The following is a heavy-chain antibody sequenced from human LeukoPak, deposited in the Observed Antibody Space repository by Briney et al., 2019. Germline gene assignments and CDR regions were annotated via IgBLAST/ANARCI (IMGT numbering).Heavy chain of an antibody. D-gene: IGHD5-24*01. V-gene: IGHV3-7*01. CDR3: ARETPRRGETRDGYR. Sequence: GRSLRLSCAASGFTFSSYGMHWVRQVPGKGLECLGNIKEDGSETYYADSVKGRFTISRDNPKNLLFLQINSLRVEDTAVYYCARETPRRGETRDGYRWGQGTLVTVSS. CDR2: IKEDGSET. J-gene: IGHJ4*02. CDR1: GFTFSSYG.